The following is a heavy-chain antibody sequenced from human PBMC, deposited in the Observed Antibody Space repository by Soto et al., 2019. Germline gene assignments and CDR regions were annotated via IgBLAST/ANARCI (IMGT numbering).Heavy chain of an antibody. CDR3: ATGRVYFGSEY. D-gene: IGHD3-10*01. J-gene: IGHJ4*02. CDR2: IYYNGNI. V-gene: IGHV4-59*01. CDR1: GGSITSYY. Sequence: QGQLQESGPGLVKPLETLSLTCTVPGGSITSYYWSWVRQPPGKGLEWIGYIYYNGNINYNPSLKSRLTISLDTSQNQFSLRLSSVTAADTAVYYCATGRVYFGSEYWGQGTLVTVSS.